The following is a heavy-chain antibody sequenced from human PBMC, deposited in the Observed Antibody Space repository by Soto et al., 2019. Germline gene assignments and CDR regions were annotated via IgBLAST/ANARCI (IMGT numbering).Heavy chain of an antibody. CDR2: MNPNSGNT. Sequence: QVQLVQSGAEVKKPGASVKVSCKASGYTFTSYDINCVRQATGQGLEWMGWMNPNSGNTAYAQKFQGRVTMTSNTTISTAYMELSSLRSEDTGVYYCARERRDGYDNWGQGTLVTVSS. CDR3: ARERRDGYDN. V-gene: IGHV1-8*01. D-gene: IGHD5-12*01. CDR1: GYTFTSYD. J-gene: IGHJ4*02.